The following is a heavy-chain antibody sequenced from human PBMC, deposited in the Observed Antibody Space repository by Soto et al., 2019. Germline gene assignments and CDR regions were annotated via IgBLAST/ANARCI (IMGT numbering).Heavy chain of an antibody. D-gene: IGHD3-22*01. CDR1: GYTFTSYG. J-gene: IGHJ4*02. CDR3: ARDPPSGSSGYYSHFDY. Sequence: ASVKVSCKASGYTFTSYGISWVRQAPGQGLEWMGWISAYNGNTNYAQKLQGRVTMTTDTSTSTAYMELRSLRSDDTAVYYCARDPPSGSSGYYSHFDYWGQGTLVTVSS. V-gene: IGHV1-18*01. CDR2: ISAYNGNT.